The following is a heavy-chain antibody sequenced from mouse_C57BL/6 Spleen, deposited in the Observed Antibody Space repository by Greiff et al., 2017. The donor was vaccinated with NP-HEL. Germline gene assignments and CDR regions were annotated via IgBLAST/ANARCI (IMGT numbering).Heavy chain of an antibody. CDR2: ISSGSSTI. CDR1: GFTFSDYG. Sequence: DVKLVESGGGLVKPGGSLKLSCAASGFTFSDYGMHWVRQAPEKGLEWVAYISSGSSTIYYADTVKGRFTISRDNAKNTLFLQMTSLRSEDTAMYYCARGGYYGSSLYAMDYWGQGTSVTVSS. J-gene: IGHJ4*01. V-gene: IGHV5-17*01. CDR3: ARGGYYGSSLYAMDY. D-gene: IGHD1-1*01.